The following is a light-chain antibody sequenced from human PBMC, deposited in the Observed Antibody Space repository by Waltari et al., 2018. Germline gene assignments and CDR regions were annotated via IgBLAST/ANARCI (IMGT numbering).Light chain of an antibody. CDR2: DKD. J-gene: IGLJ2*01. V-gene: IGLV1-51*01. Sequence: QSVLTQPPSVSAAAGQTVTISCSGSNSNVGRNYVPWYQQFPGTAPKLLIHDKDKRPSGIPDRFSGSKSGTSASLAITGLQPGDEADYYCETWDSSLTSVVFGGGTKLTVL. CDR1: NSNVGRNY. CDR3: ETWDSSLTSVV.